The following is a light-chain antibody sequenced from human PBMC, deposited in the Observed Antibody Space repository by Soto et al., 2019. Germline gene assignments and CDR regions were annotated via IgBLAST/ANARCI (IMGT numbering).Light chain of an antibody. CDR1: QDITNY. CDR3: QQSDNLPFT. CDR2: DAS. J-gene: IGKJ4*01. V-gene: IGKV1-33*01. Sequence: DIQMTQSPSSLSASVGDRVTMTCQATQDITNYLHWYQQKPGKAPKLLIHDASNLEAGVPSRFRGSGSGTDFTLTISSPQPEDIATDYCQQSDNLPFTFGGGTKVEIK.